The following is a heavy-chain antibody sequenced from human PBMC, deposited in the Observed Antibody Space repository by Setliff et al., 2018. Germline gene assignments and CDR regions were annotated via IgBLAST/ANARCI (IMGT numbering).Heavy chain of an antibody. V-gene: IGHV4-59*04. D-gene: IGHD2-15*01. J-gene: IGHJ4*02. Sequence: SETLSLTCVVSGGSITGHYWSWIRQSPGKGLEWIGSIFYNGMAYYNPSLKSRVTMSVDTSKNQFSLNLTSVTAADTAVYYCARASVVHAIAVGYWGQGTLVTVSS. CDR3: ARASVVHAIAVGY. CDR2: IFYNGMA. CDR1: GGSITGHY.